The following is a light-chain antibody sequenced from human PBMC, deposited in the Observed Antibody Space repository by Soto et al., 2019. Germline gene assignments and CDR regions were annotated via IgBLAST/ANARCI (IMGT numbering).Light chain of an antibody. Sequence: EIVMTQSPATLSVSPGERATLSCRASQSVSSDLAWYQQKPGQAPRLLIYGASTRATDIPARFSGSGSGTEFTLTISSLQSEDFAVSYCQQYNNWYTFGQGTKLEIK. V-gene: IGKV3-15*01. CDR1: QSVSSD. J-gene: IGKJ2*01. CDR3: QQYNNWYT. CDR2: GAS.